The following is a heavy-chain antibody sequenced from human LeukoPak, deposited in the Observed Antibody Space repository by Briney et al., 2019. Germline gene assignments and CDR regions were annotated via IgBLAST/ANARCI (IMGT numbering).Heavy chain of an antibody. V-gene: IGHV3-7*01. D-gene: IGHD3-9*01. CDR1: GFTFSSYW. Sequence: GGSLRLSCAASGFTFSSYWMSWVRQARGKGLEWVANIKLDGSGKYYVDSVKGRFTISRDNARNSLYLQMNSLTAEDTAVYYCARTPTIITHFDYWGQGTLVTVSS. CDR2: IKLDGSGK. J-gene: IGHJ4*02. CDR3: ARTPTIITHFDY.